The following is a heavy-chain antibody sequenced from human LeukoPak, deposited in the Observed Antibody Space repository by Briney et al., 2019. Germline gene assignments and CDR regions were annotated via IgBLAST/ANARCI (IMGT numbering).Heavy chain of an antibody. J-gene: IGHJ4*02. V-gene: IGHV1-46*01. Sequence: ASVKVSCKASGYIFTSYYTHWVRQAPGQGFEWMGIINPSGANTSYAQKFQGRVTVTRDMSTSTVYMELSSLRSEDTALYYCEVVGTTSGAFDYWGQGTPVTVSS. CDR3: EVVGTTSGAFDY. D-gene: IGHD1-26*01. CDR2: INPSGANT. CDR1: GYIFTSYY.